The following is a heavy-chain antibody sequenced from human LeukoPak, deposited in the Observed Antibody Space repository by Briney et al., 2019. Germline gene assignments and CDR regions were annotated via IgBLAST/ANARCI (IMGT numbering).Heavy chain of an antibody. Sequence: GGTLRLSCAASGFTFRSYGMSWVRQAPGKGLEWVSAISGSGGSTYYADSVKGRFTISRDNAKNTLYLQMNSLRAEDTAVYYCTRSRYSYDYLDYWGQGTLVTVSS. D-gene: IGHD5-18*01. CDR1: GFTFRSYG. CDR2: ISGSGGST. CDR3: TRSRYSYDYLDY. V-gene: IGHV3-23*01. J-gene: IGHJ4*02.